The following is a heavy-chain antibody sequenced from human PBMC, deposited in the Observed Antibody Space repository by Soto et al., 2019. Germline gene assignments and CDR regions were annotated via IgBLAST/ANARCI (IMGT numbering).Heavy chain of an antibody. Sequence: GGSLRLSCAASGFTFSSYAMHWVRQAPGKGLEWVAVISYDGSNKYYADSVKGRFTISRDNSKNTLYLQMNSLRAEDTAVYYCARDMGGVEEDILTGYSPFDYWGQGTLVTVSS. CDR2: ISYDGSNK. J-gene: IGHJ4*02. CDR3: ARDMGGVEEDILTGYSPFDY. V-gene: IGHV3-30-3*01. D-gene: IGHD3-9*01. CDR1: GFTFSSYA.